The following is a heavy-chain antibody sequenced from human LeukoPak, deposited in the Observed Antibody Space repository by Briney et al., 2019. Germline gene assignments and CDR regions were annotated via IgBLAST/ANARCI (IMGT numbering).Heavy chain of an antibody. CDR1: GYTFTGYY. Sequence: ASVKVSCKASGYTFTGYYMHWVRQAPGQGLEWMGRINPNSGGTSYAQKFQSRVTMTRDTSISTAYMELSRLRSDDTAVYYCARGGRCSSTSCYILRNNWFDPWGQGTLVTVSS. D-gene: IGHD2-2*02. CDR3: ARGGRCSSTSCYILRNNWFDP. J-gene: IGHJ5*02. V-gene: IGHV1-2*06. CDR2: INPNSGGT.